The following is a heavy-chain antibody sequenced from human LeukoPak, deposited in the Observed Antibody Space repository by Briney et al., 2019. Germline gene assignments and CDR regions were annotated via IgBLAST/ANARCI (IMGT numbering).Heavy chain of an antibody. Sequence: SETLSLTCTVSGGSISSGAYNWSWIRPHPGMGLEWMGYIYCSGTTYYYPSRKSRVTLSVDTSKTQFSLNLTTATAADTAVYYCAREPAGLWYFDLWGRGTLVTVSS. CDR3: AREPAGLWYFDL. J-gene: IGHJ2*01. V-gene: IGHV4-31*03. CDR1: GGSISSGAYN. CDR2: IYCSGTT.